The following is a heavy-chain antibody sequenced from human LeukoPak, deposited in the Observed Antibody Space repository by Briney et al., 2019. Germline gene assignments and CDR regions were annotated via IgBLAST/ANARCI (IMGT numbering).Heavy chain of an antibody. CDR2: ISRNGAKT. D-gene: IGHD1-26*01. J-gene: IGHJ4*02. V-gene: IGHV3-64*02. CDR1: GFILSDYA. CDR3: ARRRGGSYDS. Sequence: VGSHAVYRAASGFILSDYAIHWVRQGPGKGLEYVAAISRNGAKTFYAEPVKGRFTISRVNSDNTVDLQMDSLRVEDMGVYYCARRRGGSYDSWGKG.